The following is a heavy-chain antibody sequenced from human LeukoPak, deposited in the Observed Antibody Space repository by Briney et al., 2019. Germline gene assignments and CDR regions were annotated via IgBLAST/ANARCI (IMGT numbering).Heavy chain of an antibody. CDR3: AKAGNGDYPYYFDY. CDR1: GFTFSSYG. V-gene: IGHV3-30*18. D-gene: IGHD4-17*01. CDR2: ISYDGSNK. J-gene: IGHJ4*02. Sequence: GGSLRLSCAASGFTFSSYGMPWVRQAPGKGLEWVAVISYDGSNKYYADSVKGRFTISRDNSKNTLYLQMNSLRAEDTAVYYCAKAGNGDYPYYFDYWGQGTLVTVSS.